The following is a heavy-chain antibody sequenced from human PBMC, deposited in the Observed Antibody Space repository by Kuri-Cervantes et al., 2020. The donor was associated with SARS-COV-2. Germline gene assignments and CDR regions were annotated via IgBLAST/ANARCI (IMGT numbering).Heavy chain of an antibody. J-gene: IGHJ3*02. D-gene: IGHD2-2*02. CDR1: GGSISSGSYY. CDR3: ARVWPYCSSTSCYTPGAFDI. V-gene: IGHV4-61*09. CDR2: IYTSGST. Sequence: LRLSCTVSGGSISSGSYYWSWIRQPAGKGLEWIGYIYTSGSTNYNPSLKSRVTISVDTSKNQFSLKLSSVTAADTAVYYCARVWPYCSSTSCYTPGAFDIWGQGTMVTVSS.